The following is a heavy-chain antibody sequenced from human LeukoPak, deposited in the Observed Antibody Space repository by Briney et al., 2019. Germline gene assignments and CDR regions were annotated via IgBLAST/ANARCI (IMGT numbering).Heavy chain of an antibody. Sequence: RSETLSLTCAVSGYSISSGYYWGWIRQPPGKGLEWIGSIYHSGSTYYNPSLKSRVTISVDTSKNQFSLKLSSVTAADTAVYYCARDWGARDGSGSYYNGAIDYWGQGTLVTVSS. J-gene: IGHJ4*02. CDR2: IYHSGST. V-gene: IGHV4-38-2*02. D-gene: IGHD3-10*01. CDR3: ARDWGARDGSGSYYNGAIDY. CDR1: GYSISSGYY.